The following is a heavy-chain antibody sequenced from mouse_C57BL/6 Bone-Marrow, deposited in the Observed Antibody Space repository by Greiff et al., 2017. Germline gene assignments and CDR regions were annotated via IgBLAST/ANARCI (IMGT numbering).Heavy chain of an antibody. Sequence: VQLQQSGAELVKPGASVKMSCKASGFTFTSYWITWGKPRPGQGLEWIGDIYPGSGSTNYNEKCNSKATLSVDTSSSTAYMQLISLTAEDSSVYYCARKVTMDYWGQGTSVTVSS. V-gene: IGHV1-55*01. CDR1: GFTFTSYW. CDR2: IYPGSGST. D-gene: IGHD1-3*01. CDR3: ARKVTMDY. J-gene: IGHJ4*01.